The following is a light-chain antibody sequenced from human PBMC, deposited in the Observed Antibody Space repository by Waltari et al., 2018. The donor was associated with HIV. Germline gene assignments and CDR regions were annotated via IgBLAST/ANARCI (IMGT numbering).Light chain of an antibody. J-gene: IGLJ1*01. V-gene: IGLV2-14*03. CDR1: RGHIGTYNY. CDR2: DVN. CDR3: CSYTVNSTGV. Sequence: QSALPQPASVSGSPGQSDAISSTGTRGHIGTYNYVSWYQQHTGKVPKLIIYDVNVRPAGVSDRFSGSKSGNTATLTISGLHSDDEADYYCCSYTVNSTGVFGAGTKITV.